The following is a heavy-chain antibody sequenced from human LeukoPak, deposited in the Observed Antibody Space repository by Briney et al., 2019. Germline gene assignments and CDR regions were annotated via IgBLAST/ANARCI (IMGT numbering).Heavy chain of an antibody. V-gene: IGHV4-61*02. J-gene: IGHJ1*01. CDR3: ARVLSSSSRYFQH. Sequence: SETLSLTCTVSGGSISSGSYYWSWIRQPAGKGLEWIGRIYTSGSTNYNPSLKSRVTISVDTSKNQFSLKLTSVTVADTAVYYCARVLSSSSRYFQHWGQGTLVTVSS. CDR1: GGSISSGSYY. CDR2: IYTSGST. D-gene: IGHD6-13*01.